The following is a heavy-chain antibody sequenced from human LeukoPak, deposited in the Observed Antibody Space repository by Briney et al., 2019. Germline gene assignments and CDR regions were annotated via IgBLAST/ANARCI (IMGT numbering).Heavy chain of an antibody. V-gene: IGHV3-23*01. CDR3: AKGRGSSDYVFDY. J-gene: IGHJ4*02. CDR1: GFTSNTYV. D-gene: IGHD5-12*01. CDR2: ISGSGERT. Sequence: GGSLRLSCAASGFTSNTYVMSWVRQPLGKGLEWVSGISGSGERTYYDNSVKGRFTISRDNSKNTLYLQMNRLRAEDTAVYYCAKGRGSSDYVFDYWGQGILVTVCS.